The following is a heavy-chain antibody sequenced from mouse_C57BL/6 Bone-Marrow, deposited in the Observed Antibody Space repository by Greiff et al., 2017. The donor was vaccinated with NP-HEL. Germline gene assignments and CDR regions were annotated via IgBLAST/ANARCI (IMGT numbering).Heavy chain of an antibody. CDR3: ARGPTVYAMDY. CDR2: IYPGDGDT. V-gene: IGHV1-82*01. Sequence: VQLQQSGPELVKPGASVKISCKASGYAFSSSWMNWVKQRPGKGLEWIGRIYPGDGDTNYNGKFKGKATLTADKSSSTAYMQLSSLTSEDSAVYFCARGPTVYAMDYWGQGTSVTVSS. J-gene: IGHJ4*01. CDR1: GYAFSSSW.